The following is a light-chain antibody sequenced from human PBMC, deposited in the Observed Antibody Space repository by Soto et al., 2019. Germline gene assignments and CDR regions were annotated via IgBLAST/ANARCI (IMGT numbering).Light chain of an antibody. V-gene: IGKV3-15*01. CDR3: HQYNNWPPCT. J-gene: IGKJ2*02. CDR2: GAS. Sequence: EIVMTQSPATLSVSPGERATLSCRASQRVSSNLAWYQQKPGQAPRLPIYGASTRATGIPARFSGSGSGTEFTVTISSLQSGDFAVYYCHQYNNWPPCTFGQGTKREIK. CDR1: QRVSSN.